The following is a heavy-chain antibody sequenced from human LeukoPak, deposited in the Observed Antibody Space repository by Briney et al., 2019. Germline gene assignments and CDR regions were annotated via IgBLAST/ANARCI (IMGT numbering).Heavy chain of an antibody. CDR2: IRSKHNNYAT. V-gene: IGHV3-73*01. J-gene: IGHJ6*03. D-gene: IGHD6-19*01. Sequence: GGPLTLSCAASGYTHSGSDMHWARQASGKALEWVSRIRSKHNNYATEYPESAKDRFTISRDDSKNTLYRQMNSLRAGDMSVYYCAKGIAVADYYYYYYMDVWGKGTTATVPS. CDR1: GYTHSGSD. CDR3: AKGIAVADYYYYYYMDV.